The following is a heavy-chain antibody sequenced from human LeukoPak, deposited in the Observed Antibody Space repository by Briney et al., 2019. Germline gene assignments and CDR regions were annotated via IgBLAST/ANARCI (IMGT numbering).Heavy chain of an antibody. V-gene: IGHV1-18*04. CDR2: ISANSGDT. Sequence: ASVKVSCKASGYTFTGYGMNWVRQAPGQGLEWMGWISANSGDTNYAQKLQGRVTMTTDTSISTAYMELSSLRSDDTAVYYCARDATRADFVVVIAASDHYYGMDVWGQGTTVTVSS. CDR3: ARDATRADFVVVIAASDHYYGMDV. J-gene: IGHJ6*02. D-gene: IGHD2-15*01. CDR1: GYTFTGYG.